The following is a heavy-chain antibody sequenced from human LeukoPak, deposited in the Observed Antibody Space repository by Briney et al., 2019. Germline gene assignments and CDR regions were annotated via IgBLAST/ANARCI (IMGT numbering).Heavy chain of an antibody. J-gene: IGHJ4*02. CDR3: ARAHSGYSYGYSDY. CDR2: INCDGSST. CDR1: GFTFSSYW. Sequence: PGGTLRLYCAASGFTFSSYWMHWVRQAPGKGLVWVSRINCDGSSTSYADSVKGRFTISRDNAKNTLYLQMNSLRAEDTAVYYCARAHSGYSYGYSDYWGQGTLVTVSS. V-gene: IGHV3-74*01. D-gene: IGHD5-18*01.